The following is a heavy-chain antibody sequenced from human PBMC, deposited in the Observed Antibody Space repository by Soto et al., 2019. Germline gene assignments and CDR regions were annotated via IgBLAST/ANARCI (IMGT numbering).Heavy chain of an antibody. V-gene: IGHV3-7*05. CDR2: IKQDGSEK. CDR1: GFTFSSYW. CDR3: ARAERGYYDILTGYYNVGPCYFDY. D-gene: IGHD3-9*01. Sequence: EVQLVESGGGLVQPGGSLRLSCAASGFTFSSYWMSWVRQAPGKGLEWVANIKQDGSEKYYVDSVKGRFTISRDNAKNSLYLQMNRLRAEDTAVYYCARAERGYYDILTGYYNVGPCYFDYWGQGTLVTVSS. J-gene: IGHJ4*02.